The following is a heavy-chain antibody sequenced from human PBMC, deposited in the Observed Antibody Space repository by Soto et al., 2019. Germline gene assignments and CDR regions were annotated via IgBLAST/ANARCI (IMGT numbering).Heavy chain of an antibody. Sequence: GASVKVSCKSSGYPFTHYGITWVRQAPGQGLEWMGWISPFNGNTNYGQTLQGRVTLTTDTSTSTAYMELSSLRSDDTAVYYCAWGSTGYYYYGMDVWGQGTTVTVSS. CDR2: ISPFNGNT. CDR3: AWGSTGYYYYGMDV. V-gene: IGHV1-18*01. CDR1: GYPFTHYG. J-gene: IGHJ6*02. D-gene: IGHD3-10*01.